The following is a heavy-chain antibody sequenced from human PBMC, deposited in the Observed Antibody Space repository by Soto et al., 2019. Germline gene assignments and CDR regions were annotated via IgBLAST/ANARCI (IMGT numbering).Heavy chain of an antibody. CDR1: GFTFSNYA. J-gene: IGHJ4*02. Sequence: EVLLLESGGGLVQPGGSLRLSCAASGFTFSNYAMSWVRQAPGKGLEWVPIISGGGGTTYYADSVKGRFTISRDNSKNPVQLQINSLRVEDTAVYYCAKQAGYSSDPFDYWGQGTLVAVSS. CDR3: AKQAGYSSDPFDY. CDR2: ISGGGGTT. D-gene: IGHD6-19*01. V-gene: IGHV3-23*01.